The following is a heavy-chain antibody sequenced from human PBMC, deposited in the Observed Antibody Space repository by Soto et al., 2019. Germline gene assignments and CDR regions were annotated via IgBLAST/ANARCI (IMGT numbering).Heavy chain of an antibody. D-gene: IGHD3-10*01. Sequence: EVQLLESGGGLVQPGGSLRLSCAASGFTFSSYALGWVRQAPGRGLECVSAISGSGVSTFYADSVKGRFTISRDTSKNTLYLQMNTLTAEDTAVYYCAKDHRIWGRLVEYMDVWGQGTTVTVPS. V-gene: IGHV3-23*01. CDR3: AKDHRIWGRLVEYMDV. CDR2: ISGSGVST. CDR1: GFTFSSYA. J-gene: IGHJ6*02.